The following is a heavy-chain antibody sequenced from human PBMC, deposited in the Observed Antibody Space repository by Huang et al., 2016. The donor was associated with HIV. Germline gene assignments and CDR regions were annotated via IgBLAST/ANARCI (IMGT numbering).Heavy chain of an antibody. V-gene: IGHV3-30-3*01. D-gene: IGHD5-12*01. CDR1: GFSFSNDA. CDR3: TREYTVAGAFDI. J-gene: IGHJ3*02. CDR2: ISNDGTTT. Sequence: QGQLVESGGGVVRPGRSLRLSCAASGFSFSNDAMHWVRQAPGKRLEWVTFISNDGTTTYYANSVKGRFTIYRDNFKNTLYLQMNRLRGDDTAVYYCTREYTVAGAFDIWGQGTMVTVSS.